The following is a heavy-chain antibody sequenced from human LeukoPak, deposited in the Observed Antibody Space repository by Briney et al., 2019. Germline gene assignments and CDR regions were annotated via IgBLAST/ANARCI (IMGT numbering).Heavy chain of an antibody. V-gene: IGHV1-18*01. CDR1: GYTFTSCG. CDR3: ARGAGYGGNLYFQH. J-gene: IGHJ1*01. CDR2: VSAYNGNT. D-gene: IGHD4-23*01. Sequence: ASVKVSCKASGYTFTSCGISWVRQAPGQGLEWMGWVSAYNGNTNYAQKLQGRVTMTTDTSTSTAYMELRSLRSDDTAVYYCARGAGYGGNLYFQHWGQGTLVTVSS.